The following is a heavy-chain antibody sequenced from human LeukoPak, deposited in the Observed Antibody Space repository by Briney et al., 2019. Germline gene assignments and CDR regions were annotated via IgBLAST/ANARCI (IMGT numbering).Heavy chain of an antibody. V-gene: IGHV3-74*01. CDR2: INSDGSST. CDR1: GFTFSSYW. J-gene: IGHJ4*02. D-gene: IGHD3-22*01. CDR3: ASPGGYYYDSSGGGPIDY. Sequence: GGSLRLSCAASGFTFSSYWMHWVRQAPGKGLVWVSRINSDGSSTSYADSVKGRFTISRVNGENTLYLKMNSLRAEDTAVYYCASPGGYYYDSSGGGPIDYWGQGTLVTVSS.